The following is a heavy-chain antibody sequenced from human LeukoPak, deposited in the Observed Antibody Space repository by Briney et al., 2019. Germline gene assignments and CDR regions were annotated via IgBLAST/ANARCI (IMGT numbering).Heavy chain of an antibody. CDR3: ARMEGYSYSDY. CDR1: GYTFTSYA. J-gene: IGHJ4*02. D-gene: IGHD5-18*01. CDR2: INAGNGNT. Sequence: GASVKVSCEASGYTFTSYAMHWVRQAPGQRLEWMGWINAGNGNTKYSQKFQGRVAITRDTSASTAYMELSSLRSEDTAVYYCARMEGYSYSDYWGQGTLVTVSS. V-gene: IGHV1-3*01.